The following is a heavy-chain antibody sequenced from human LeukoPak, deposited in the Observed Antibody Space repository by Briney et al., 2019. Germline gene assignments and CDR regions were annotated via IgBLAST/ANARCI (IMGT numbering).Heavy chain of an antibody. CDR2: ISGSGGST. Sequence: GGSLRLSCAASGFTFSSYAMSWVRKAPGKGLEWVSAISGSGGSTYYADSVKGRFTISRDNSKNTLYLQMNSLRAEDTAVYYCAKSWGYDFWSGYQVDYWGQGTLVTVSS. CDR1: GFTFSSYA. J-gene: IGHJ4*02. V-gene: IGHV3-23*01. CDR3: AKSWGYDFWSGYQVDY. D-gene: IGHD3-3*01.